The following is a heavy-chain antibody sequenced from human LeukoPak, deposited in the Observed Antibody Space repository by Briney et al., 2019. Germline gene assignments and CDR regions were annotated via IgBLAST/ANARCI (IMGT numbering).Heavy chain of an antibody. D-gene: IGHD2/OR15-2a*01. V-gene: IGHV1-3*04. CDR3: ARHSLTYPAGFDY. CDR2: INTGNGNT. J-gene: IGHJ4*02. Sequence: GASAKVSCKASGYTFTTYAIHWVRQAPGQRLEWMGWINTGNGNTKHSQNFQGRVTITRDTSASTAYMELSSLRSEDTAVYYCARHSLTYPAGFDYWGQGTLVTVSS. CDR1: GYTFTTYA.